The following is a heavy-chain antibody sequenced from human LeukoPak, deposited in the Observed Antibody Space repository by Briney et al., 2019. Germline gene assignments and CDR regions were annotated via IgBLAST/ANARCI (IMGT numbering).Heavy chain of an antibody. CDR2: ISGSGGST. Sequence: VGSLRLSCAASGFTFSSYAMSWVRQAPGKGLEWVSAISGSGGSTYYADSVKGRFTISRDNSKNTLYLQMNSLRAEDTAVYYCAKDGRYSSSSQLDYWGQGTLVTVSS. V-gene: IGHV3-23*01. D-gene: IGHD6-6*01. CDR1: GFTFSSYA. CDR3: AKDGRYSSSSQLDY. J-gene: IGHJ4*02.